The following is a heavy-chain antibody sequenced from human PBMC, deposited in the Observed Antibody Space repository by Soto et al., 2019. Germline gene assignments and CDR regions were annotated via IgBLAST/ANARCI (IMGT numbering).Heavy chain of an antibody. D-gene: IGHD4-17*01. CDR3: ATYGNYATYHFDY. V-gene: IGHV4-39*01. Sequence: SETLSLTCTVSGGSISSTDYYWGWIRQPPGKGLEWIGSVYVSGNTYYTPSLKSRVTISVDTSKKQFSLKLDSVTAADTAMYFCATYGNYATYHFDYWGQGTLVTVSS. J-gene: IGHJ4*02. CDR1: GGSISSTDYY. CDR2: VYVSGNT.